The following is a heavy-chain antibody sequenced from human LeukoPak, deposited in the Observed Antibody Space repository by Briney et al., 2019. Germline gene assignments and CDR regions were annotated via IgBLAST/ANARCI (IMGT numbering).Heavy chain of an antibody. Sequence: QTGGSLRLXCAASGFTFSSYEMNWVRQAPGKGLEWVSYIGSSGSTIYYADSVKGRFTISRDNAKNSLYLQMNSLRAEDTAVYYCTRGARIAAAAFDYWGQGTLVTVSS. CDR1: GFTFSSYE. CDR3: TRGARIAAAAFDY. D-gene: IGHD6-13*01. CDR2: IGSSGSTI. J-gene: IGHJ4*02. V-gene: IGHV3-48*03.